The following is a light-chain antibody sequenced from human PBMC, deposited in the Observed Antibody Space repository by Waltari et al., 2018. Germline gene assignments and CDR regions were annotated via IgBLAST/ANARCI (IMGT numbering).Light chain of an antibody. V-gene: IGLV2-23*02. CDR3: CSYAGHSTYV. CDR1: SSDVGNYNL. Sequence: QSALTQPASVSGSPGQSITISCTGTSSDVGNYNLVSWYQQHTGKAPKLMGYEVSQRPSGVSNRFSGSKSGTTASLTIPGLQPEDETDYYCCSYAGHSTYVFGTGTKVTVL. J-gene: IGLJ1*01. CDR2: EVS.